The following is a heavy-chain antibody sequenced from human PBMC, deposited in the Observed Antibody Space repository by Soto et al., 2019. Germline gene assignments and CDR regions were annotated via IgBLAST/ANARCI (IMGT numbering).Heavy chain of an antibody. J-gene: IGHJ3*02. Sequence: QVQLVESGGGVVQPGRSLRLSCAASGFTFSSYAIHWVRQAPGKGLEWVAVISYDGSNKYYADSVKGRFTISRDNSKNTLYLQMNSLRAEDTAVYYCARVMDDILTGSDDAFDIWGQGTMVTVSS. CDR1: GFTFSSYA. V-gene: IGHV3-30-3*01. CDR3: ARVMDDILTGSDDAFDI. D-gene: IGHD3-9*01. CDR2: ISYDGSNK.